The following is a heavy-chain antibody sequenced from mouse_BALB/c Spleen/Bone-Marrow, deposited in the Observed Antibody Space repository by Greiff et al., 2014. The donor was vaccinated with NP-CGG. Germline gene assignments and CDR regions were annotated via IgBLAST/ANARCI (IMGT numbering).Heavy chain of an antibody. J-gene: IGHJ2*01. Sequence: VNLVESGAELMKPGASVKISCKATGYTFSSYWIEWIKQRPGHGLEWIGEILPGSVTTNYNGRFKGKATFTADTSSNTAYMQLSSLTSEDSAVYYCARDHFDYWGPGTTLTVSS. CDR2: ILPGSVTT. CDR1: GYTFSSYW. CDR3: ARDHFDY. V-gene: IGHV1-9*01.